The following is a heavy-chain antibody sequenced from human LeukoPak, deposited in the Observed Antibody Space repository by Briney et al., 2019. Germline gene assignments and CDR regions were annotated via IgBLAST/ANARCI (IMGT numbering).Heavy chain of an antibody. CDR3: ARDRGSSSISFDY. J-gene: IGHJ4*02. Sequence: SVKVSCKASGGTFSSYTISWVRQAPGQGLGWMGSIIPILGIANYAQQFQGRVTITADKSTSTAYMELSSLRSEDTAVYYCARDRGSSSISFDYWGQGTLVTVSS. D-gene: IGHD6-13*01. CDR2: IIPILGIA. CDR1: GGTFSSYT. V-gene: IGHV1-69*04.